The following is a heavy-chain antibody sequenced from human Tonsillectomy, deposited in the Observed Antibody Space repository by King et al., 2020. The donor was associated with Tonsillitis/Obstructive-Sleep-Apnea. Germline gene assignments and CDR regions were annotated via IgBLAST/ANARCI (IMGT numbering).Heavy chain of an antibody. J-gene: IGHJ4*02. D-gene: IGHD2-2*02. V-gene: IGHV1-69*09. CDR3: ARDAGYCSSTTCYKPLDY. Sequence: QLVQSGAEVKKPGSSVQVSCKASGGTFSSHAINWVRQAPGQGLEWMGRIIPILHITNYAQNFQGRVTITADIFTSTAYMEVSSLGSEDTAVYYCARDAGYCSSTTCYKPLDYWGQGTLVTVSS. CDR1: GGTFSSHA. CDR2: IIPILHIT.